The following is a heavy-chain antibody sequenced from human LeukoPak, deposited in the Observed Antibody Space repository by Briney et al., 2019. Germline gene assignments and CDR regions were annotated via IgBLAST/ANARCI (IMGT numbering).Heavy chain of an antibody. CDR3: ARGTLEHCSGASCYPLDS. D-gene: IGHD2-15*01. Sequence: GGSLRLSCAASGFTFSNYAMSWVRQTPGKGLEGVSVVTGSGGDTYYTGSVNGRFNISRDNSKNTLYLQMNSLRAEDTAVYYCARGTLEHCSGASCYPLDSWGQGTLVTVSS. CDR2: VTGSGGDT. CDR1: GFTFSNYA. J-gene: IGHJ5*01. V-gene: IGHV3-23*01.